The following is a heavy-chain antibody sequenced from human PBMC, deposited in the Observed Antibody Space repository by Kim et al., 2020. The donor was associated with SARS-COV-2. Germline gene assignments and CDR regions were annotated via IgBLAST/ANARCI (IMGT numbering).Heavy chain of an antibody. CDR1: GGSISSSSYY. CDR2: IYYSGST. CDR3: ARSGAAANRGAFDI. Sequence: SETLSLTCTVSGGSISSSSYYWGWIRQPPGKGLEWIGSIYYSGSTYYNPSLKSRVTISVDTSKNQFSLKLSSVTAADTAVYYCARSGAAANRGAFDIWGQ. D-gene: IGHD6-13*01. V-gene: IGHV4-39*01. J-gene: IGHJ3*02.